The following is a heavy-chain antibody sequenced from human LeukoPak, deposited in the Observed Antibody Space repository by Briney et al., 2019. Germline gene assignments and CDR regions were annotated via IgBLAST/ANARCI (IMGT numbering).Heavy chain of an antibody. CDR3: ARLGGKLYPRIDP. D-gene: IGHD2-8*01. CDR1: GGSISSYY. J-gene: IGHJ5*02. CDR2: IYYSGST. V-gene: IGHV4-59*08. Sequence: PSGTPSLTCTVSGGSISSYYWSWIRQPPGKGLEWIGYIYYSGSTNYNPSLKSRVTISVDTSKNQFSLKLSSVTAADTAVYYCARLGGKLYPRIDPWGQGTLVTVSS.